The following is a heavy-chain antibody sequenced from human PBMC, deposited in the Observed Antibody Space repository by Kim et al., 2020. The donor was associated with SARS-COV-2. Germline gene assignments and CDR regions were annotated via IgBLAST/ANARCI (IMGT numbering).Heavy chain of an antibody. CDR2: IKEDGSEE. J-gene: IGHJ6*02. CDR3: AKDNFEGSSWYGYYYYYGMDV. CDR1: GFTFSRSW. V-gene: IGHV3-7*03. D-gene: IGHD6-13*01. Sequence: GGSLRLSCVVSGFTFSRSWMSWVRQVPGKGLEWVANIKEDGSEEFYIDSVKGRFSISRDNAKDSLYLEMNSLRAEDTAVYYCAKDNFEGSSWYGYYYYYGMDVWGQGTTVTVSS.